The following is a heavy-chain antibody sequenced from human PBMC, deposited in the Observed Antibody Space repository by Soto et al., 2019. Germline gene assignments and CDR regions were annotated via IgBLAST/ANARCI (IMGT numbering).Heavy chain of an antibody. CDR2: INPYSGGT. J-gene: IGHJ5*02. CDR1: GYTFNGYF. V-gene: IGHV1-2*04. Sequence: QVQLVQSGAEVKKPGASVKVSCKASGYTFNGYFIHWVRQAPGQGLEWLGWINPYSGGTKYAQNLQAWVTMTRDTSISTAYMELNRLTSDDTAVYYCARGKYCMGDSCYSGWLDPWGQGTLVTVSS. D-gene: IGHD2-15*01. CDR3: ARGKYCMGDSCYSGWLDP.